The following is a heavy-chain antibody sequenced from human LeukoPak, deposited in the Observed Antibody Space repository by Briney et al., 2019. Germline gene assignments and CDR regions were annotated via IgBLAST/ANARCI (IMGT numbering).Heavy chain of an antibody. CDR1: GFTFSSYG. V-gene: IGHV3-30*19. J-gene: IGHJ5*02. CDR2: ISHDGSNK. CDR3: ARSDVEMATITP. Sequence: GGSLRLSCAASGFTFSSYGMHWVRQAPGKGLEWVAVISHDGSNKYYADSVKGRFTISRDNSKNTLYLQMNSLRAEDTAVYYCARSDVEMATITPWGQGTLVTVSS. D-gene: IGHD5-24*01.